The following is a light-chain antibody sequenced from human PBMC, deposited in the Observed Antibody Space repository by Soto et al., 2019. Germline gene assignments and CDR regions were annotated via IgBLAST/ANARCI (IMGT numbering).Light chain of an antibody. CDR1: SNDIGGYKY. CDR2: DVS. V-gene: IGLV2-14*03. J-gene: IGLJ3*02. CDR3: SSYTSSITLM. Sequence: QSALAQPASVSGSPGQSITISCTGTSNDIGGYKYVSWYQQHPGKAPKLMIYDVSNRPSGVSNRFSGSKSGNTASLTISGLQAEDEADYYCSSYTSSITLMFGGGTKLTVL.